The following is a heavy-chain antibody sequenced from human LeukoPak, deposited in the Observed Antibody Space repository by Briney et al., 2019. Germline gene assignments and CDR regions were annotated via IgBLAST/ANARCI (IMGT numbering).Heavy chain of an antibody. CDR2: ISAYNGNT. D-gene: IGHD2-2*01. CDR3: ARDPCSSTSCPFDY. CDR1: GYTFTSYG. J-gene: IGHJ4*02. Sequence: ASVKVSCKASGYTFTSYGISWVRQAPGQGLEWMGWISAYNGNTNYAQKLQGRVTMTTDTSTSTAYMELRSLRSDDAAVYYCARDPCSSTSCPFDYWGQGTLVTGS. V-gene: IGHV1-18*04.